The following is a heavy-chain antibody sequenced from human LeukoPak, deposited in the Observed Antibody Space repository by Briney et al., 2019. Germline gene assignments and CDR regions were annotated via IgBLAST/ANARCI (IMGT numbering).Heavy chain of an antibody. Sequence: ASATASCKASGYTFTSYYIHWVRQAPGQGLEWMGILNPSTGNTMYAQKFRGRVTMTRDTSTSTVYMELSSLRSEDTAVYYCARGGFTVTGWGYYFDYWGQGTLVAVSS. CDR2: LNPSTGNT. V-gene: IGHV1-46*01. CDR3: ARGGFTVTGWGYYFDY. J-gene: IGHJ4*02. CDR1: GYTFTSYY. D-gene: IGHD4-17*01.